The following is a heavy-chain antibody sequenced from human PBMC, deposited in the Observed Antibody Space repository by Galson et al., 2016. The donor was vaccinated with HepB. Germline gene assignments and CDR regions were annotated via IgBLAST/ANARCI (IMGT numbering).Heavy chain of an antibody. CDR3: ARGSTTLLYY. D-gene: IGHD1-26*01. CDR1: GGSVSHYY. Sequence: ETLSLTCTVSGGSVSHYYWSWIRQPPGRGLEWVGYIYYSGSTNYNPSLKSRVTISLGTSKNQFSLRLSSVTAADTAVYYCARGSTTLLYYWGQGTLVTVSA. J-gene: IGHJ4*02. CDR2: IYYSGST. V-gene: IGHV4-59*02.